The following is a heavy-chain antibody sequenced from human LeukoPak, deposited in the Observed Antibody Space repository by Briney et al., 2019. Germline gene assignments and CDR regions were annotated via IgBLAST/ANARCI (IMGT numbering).Heavy chain of an antibody. Sequence: PGGSLRLSCAASGFTFSSHSMNWVRQALGEGLEWVSSISSSSSYIYYADSVKGRFTISRDNAKNSLYLQMNSLRAEDTAVYYCARVGAAFFDYWGQGTLVTVSS. CDR3: ARVGAAFFDY. V-gene: IGHV3-21*01. J-gene: IGHJ4*02. D-gene: IGHD1-26*01. CDR1: GFTFSSHS. CDR2: ISSSSSYI.